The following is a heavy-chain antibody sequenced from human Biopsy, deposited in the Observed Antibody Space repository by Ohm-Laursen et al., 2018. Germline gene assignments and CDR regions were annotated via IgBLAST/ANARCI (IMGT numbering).Heavy chain of an antibody. Sequence: SLRLSCAAFGFIFSRNDMSWVRQAPEKGLEWVSGISGSGASTYYADSVKGRFTISRDNSKNTLYLQMNSLRAEDTAMYYCARPTNARAGGAPFDIWGQGTMVTVSS. V-gene: IGHV3-23*01. CDR3: ARPTNARAGGAPFDI. CDR2: ISGSGAST. CDR1: GFIFSRND. D-gene: IGHD1-1*01. J-gene: IGHJ3*02.